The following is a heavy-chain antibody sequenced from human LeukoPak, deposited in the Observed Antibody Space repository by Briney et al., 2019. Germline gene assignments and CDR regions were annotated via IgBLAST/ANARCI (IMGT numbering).Heavy chain of an antibody. D-gene: IGHD2-2*01. CDR1: GFTFSDYY. CDR2: ITSSGSAT. J-gene: IGHJ4*02. V-gene: IGHV3-11*04. CDR3: ARYRCSSTSCSYDY. Sequence: GGSLRLSCAASGFTFSDYYMSWVRQAPGKGLEWVSYITSSGSATYHADSVKGRFTISRDNAKNSLYLQMNSLRPEDTAVYYCARYRCSSTSCSYDYWGQGTLVTVSS.